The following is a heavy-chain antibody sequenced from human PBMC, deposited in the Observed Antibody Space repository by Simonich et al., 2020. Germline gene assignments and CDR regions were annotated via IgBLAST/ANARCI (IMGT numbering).Heavy chain of an antibody. CDR3: ARDLGSSYYFDY. CDR2: ISYDGSNK. D-gene: IGHD6-6*01. J-gene: IGHJ4*02. Sequence: GGGVVQPGRSLRLSCAASGFTFSSYAMHWVRQAPGKGLEWVAVISYDGSNKYYADSVKGRFTISRDNSKNTLYLQMNSLRAEDTAVHYCARDLGSSYYFDYWGQGTLVTVSS. CDR1: GFTFSSYA. V-gene: IGHV3-30*07.